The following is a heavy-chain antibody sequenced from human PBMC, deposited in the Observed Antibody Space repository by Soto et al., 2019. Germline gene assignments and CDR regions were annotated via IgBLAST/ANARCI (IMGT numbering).Heavy chain of an antibody. CDR3: ARGYRSFDS. CDR1: GFTFSDHY. V-gene: IGHV3-72*01. Sequence: GSLRLSCAASGFTFSDHYMDWVRQAPGKGLEWVGRTTNKANSYSTIYAASVRGRFTISRDESKNSMYLQMDSLKTEDTAVYYCARGYRSFDSWGQGTLVTVSS. CDR2: TTNKANSYST. J-gene: IGHJ4*02. D-gene: IGHD4-4*01.